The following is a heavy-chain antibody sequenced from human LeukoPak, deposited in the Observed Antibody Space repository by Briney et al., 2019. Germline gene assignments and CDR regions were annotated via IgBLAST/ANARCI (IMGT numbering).Heavy chain of an antibody. CDR3: AKVAYSTSADY. D-gene: IGHD6-6*01. J-gene: IGHJ4*02. CDR1: GFTFDDYA. V-gene: IGHV3-43*02. CDR2: ISSDSGYT. Sequence: GGSLRLSCAASGFTFDDYAMHWVRQAPGRGLEWVSLISSDSGYTYYAASVKGRFTISRDNSKNSLYLQMNSLRTEDTALYYCAKVAYSTSADYWGQGTLVTVSS.